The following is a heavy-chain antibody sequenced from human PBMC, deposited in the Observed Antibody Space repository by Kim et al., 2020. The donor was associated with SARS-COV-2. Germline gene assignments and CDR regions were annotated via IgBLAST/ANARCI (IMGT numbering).Heavy chain of an antibody. D-gene: IGHD5-18*01. Sequence: SETLSLTCTVSGGSISSFFWSWIRQPPGKGLEWIGYIYYSGTGGTTNYNPSLKSRVSISVDTSKNHFSLKLSSVTAADTAVYYCARGEGYSFANDYWGQGILVTVSS. J-gene: IGHJ4*02. CDR1: GGSISSFF. CDR3: ARGEGYSFANDY. V-gene: IGHV4-59*13. CDR2: IYYSGTGGTT.